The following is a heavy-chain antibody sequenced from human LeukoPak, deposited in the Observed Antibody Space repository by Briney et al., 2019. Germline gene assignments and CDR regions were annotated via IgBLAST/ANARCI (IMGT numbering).Heavy chain of an antibody. CDR1: GGTFSSYA. CDR2: IIPIFGTA. J-gene: IGHJ5*02. Sequence: APVKVSCKASGGTFSSYAISWVRQAPGQGLKWMGGIIPIFGTANYAQKFQGRVTITADESTSTAYMELSSLRSEDTAVYYCARESSPVTRFWSGPKFDPWGQGTLVTVSS. CDR3: ARESSPVTRFWSGPKFDP. V-gene: IGHV1-69*01. D-gene: IGHD3-3*01.